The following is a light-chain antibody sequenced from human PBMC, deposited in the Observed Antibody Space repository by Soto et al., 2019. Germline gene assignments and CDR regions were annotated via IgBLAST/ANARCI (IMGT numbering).Light chain of an antibody. V-gene: IGKV1-39*01. J-gene: IGKJ5*01. CDR3: QQSFTTPS. Sequence: DIQMTQSPSSLSASGGDGVNITCRASQTVSSYLNWYQQKPGTVPKLLIYATSNLQSGVPSRFSGRGFGTDFTLTISSLQPEDFATYYCQQSFTTPSFGQGTRLEIK. CDR2: ATS. CDR1: QTVSSY.